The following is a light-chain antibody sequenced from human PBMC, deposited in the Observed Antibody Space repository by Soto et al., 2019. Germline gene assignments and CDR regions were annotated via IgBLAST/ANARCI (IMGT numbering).Light chain of an antibody. CDR2: EVS. CDR3: TSYTNSDTPVL. CDR1: SSDVGAYNY. Sequence: QSALTQPASVSGSPGQSITISCTGTSSDVGAYNYVSWYQQHPGKAPKLIMYEVSNRPSGVSNRFSGSKSVNTASLTISGLQAEDEADYYCTSYTNSDTPVLFGGGTKLTVL. J-gene: IGLJ2*01. V-gene: IGLV2-14*01.